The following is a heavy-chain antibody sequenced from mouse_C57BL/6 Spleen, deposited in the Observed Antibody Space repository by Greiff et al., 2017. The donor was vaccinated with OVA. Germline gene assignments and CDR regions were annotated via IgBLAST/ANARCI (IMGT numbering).Heavy chain of an antibody. D-gene: IGHD1-1*01. J-gene: IGHJ2*01. CDR2: ISSGGGYI. CDR1: GFTFSSYA. V-gene: IGHV5-9-1*02. Sequence: EVKLVESGEGLVKPGGSLKLSCAASGFTFSSYAMSWVRQTPEKRLEWVAYISSGGGYIYYADTVQGRFTISRDNARNTLYLQMSSRKSEDTAMYYYTRDFHYYGIDYWGQGTTLTVSS. CDR3: TRDFHYYGIDY.